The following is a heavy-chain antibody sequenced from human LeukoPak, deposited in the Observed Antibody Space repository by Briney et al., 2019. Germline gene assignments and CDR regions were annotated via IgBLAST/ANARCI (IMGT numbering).Heavy chain of an antibody. Sequence: PGASVSLFRAASGYTYSIYSMNWASHAPGGWLECVSSISSRSSYIYYAQSVTGRLTLSRDPAKNSLYMQMNSLTAEDRAVYYCARDIMYFYDISGFDYWGQGTLVTASS. J-gene: IGHJ4*02. V-gene: IGHV3-21*01. CDR3: ARDIMYFYDISGFDY. CDR2: ISSRSSYI. D-gene: IGHD3-22*01. CDR1: GYTYSIYS.